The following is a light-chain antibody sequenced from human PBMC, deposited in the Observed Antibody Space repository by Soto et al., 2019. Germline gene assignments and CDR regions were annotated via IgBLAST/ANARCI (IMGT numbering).Light chain of an antibody. CDR2: AAS. Sequence: DIQMTQSPSSVSASVGDRVTITCRASQAMSTWLAWYQQKPGKAPQLLIYAASNLQTGVPSRVSGRGSGTSFTLTISSLQPEDFATYYWQQANSFPRTFGQGTKVEIK. CDR1: QAMSTW. CDR3: QQANSFPRT. J-gene: IGKJ1*01. V-gene: IGKV1D-12*01.